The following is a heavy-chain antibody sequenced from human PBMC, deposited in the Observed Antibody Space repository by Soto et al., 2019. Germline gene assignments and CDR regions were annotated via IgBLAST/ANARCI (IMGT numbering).Heavy chain of an antibody. Sequence: VPLVESGGGVVQPGRSLRLSCAASGFTFSDYAMHWVRQAPGKGLEWVAVVYHDGRNTNYADSVKGRFTISTDSSKNTVSLEMSSLRAEDMAVYYCAKGGRKWLVTSDFNYWGQGALVTVSS. J-gene: IGHJ4*02. CDR2: VYHDGRNT. D-gene: IGHD6-19*01. V-gene: IGHV3-30*18. CDR1: GFTFSDYA. CDR3: AKGGRKWLVTSDFNY.